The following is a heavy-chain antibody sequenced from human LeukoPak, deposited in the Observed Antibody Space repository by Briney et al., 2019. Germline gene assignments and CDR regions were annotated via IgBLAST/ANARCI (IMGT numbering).Heavy chain of an antibody. V-gene: IGHV1-69*13. CDR1: GGTFSSYA. D-gene: IGHD2-2*01. CDR2: IIPIFGTA. CDR3: ARGNCSSTSCRPSYYYYYMDV. J-gene: IGHJ6*03. Sequence: SVKVSCKASGGTFSSYAISWVRQAPGQGLEWMGGIIPIFGTANYAQKFQGRVTITADESTSTAYMELSSLRSEDTAVYYCARGNCSSTSCRPSYYYYYMDVWGKGTMVTVSS.